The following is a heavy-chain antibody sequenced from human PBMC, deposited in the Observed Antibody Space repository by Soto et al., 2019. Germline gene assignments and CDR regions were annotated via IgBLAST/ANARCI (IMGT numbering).Heavy chain of an antibody. V-gene: IGHV4-34*01. Sequence: SETLSLTCAVYGGSFSGYYWSWIRQPPGKGLEWIGEINHSGSTNYNPSLKSRVTISVDTSKNQFSLKLSSVTAADTAVYYCARGGLSYYYGSGSYWAKNWFDPWGQGTLVTV. CDR3: ARGGLSYYYGSGSYWAKNWFDP. D-gene: IGHD3-10*01. CDR1: GGSFSGYY. J-gene: IGHJ5*02. CDR2: INHSGST.